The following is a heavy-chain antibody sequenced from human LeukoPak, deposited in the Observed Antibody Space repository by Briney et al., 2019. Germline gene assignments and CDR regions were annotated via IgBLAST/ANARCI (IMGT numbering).Heavy chain of an antibody. V-gene: IGHV5-51*01. CDR2: IYPGDSDT. CDR3: ARHSRGRVGGSDAFDF. J-gene: IGHJ3*01. D-gene: IGHD1-26*01. CDR1: GYTFTSYW. Sequence: GESLKISCKGSGYTFTSYWIGWVRQMPGKGLEWMGIIYPGDSDTRYSPSFQGQVTISADKSISTAYLQWSSLRASDTAMYYCARHSRGRVGGSDAFDFWGQGTMVTVSS.